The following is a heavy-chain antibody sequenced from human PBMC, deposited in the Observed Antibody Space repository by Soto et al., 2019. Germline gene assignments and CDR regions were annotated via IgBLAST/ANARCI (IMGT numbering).Heavy chain of an antibody. V-gene: IGHV3-66*01. CDR1: GFTFSSYA. CDR3: ARTPATVLGYYYYGMDV. CDR2: IYSGGST. D-gene: IGHD4-17*01. Sequence: GGSLRLSCAASGFTFSSYAMSWVRQAPGKGLEWVSVIYSGGSTYYADSVKGRFTISRDNSKNTLYLQMNSLRAEDTAVYYCARTPATVLGYYYYGMDVWGQGTTVTVSS. J-gene: IGHJ6*02.